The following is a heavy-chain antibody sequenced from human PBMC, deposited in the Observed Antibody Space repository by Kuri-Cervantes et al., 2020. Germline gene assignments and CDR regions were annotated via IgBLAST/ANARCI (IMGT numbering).Heavy chain of an antibody. D-gene: IGHD6-19*01. J-gene: IGHJ4*02. CDR1: GFTFSSYG. V-gene: IGHV3-30*03. CDR3: TSGWSNPFDY. CDR2: ISYDGSNK. Sequence: GGSLRLSCAASGFTFSSYGMHWVRQAPGKGLEWVAVISYDGSNKYYADSVKGRFTISRDNSKNTLYLQMNSLRDEDTAVYYCTSGWSNPFDYWGQGTLVTVSS.